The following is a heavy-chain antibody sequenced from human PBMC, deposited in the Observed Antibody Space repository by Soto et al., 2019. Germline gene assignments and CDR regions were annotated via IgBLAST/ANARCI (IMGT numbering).Heavy chain of an antibody. J-gene: IGHJ6*02. CDR1: GFTFSSYN. Sequence: EVQLVESGGGLVKPGGSLRLSCAASGFTFSSYNMNWVRQAPGKGLEWVSSISSSSSYIYYADSVKGRFTISRDNAKNSLYLQMNRLRAEDTAVYDCAGTRRDGYNNSYYYYGMDVWGQGTTVTVSS. D-gene: IGHD5-12*01. CDR2: ISSSSSYI. V-gene: IGHV3-21*01. CDR3: AGTRRDGYNNSYYYYGMDV.